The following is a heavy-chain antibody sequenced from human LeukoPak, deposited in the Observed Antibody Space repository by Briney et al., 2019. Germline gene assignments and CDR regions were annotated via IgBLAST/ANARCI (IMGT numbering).Heavy chain of an antibody. V-gene: IGHV3-48*03. CDR3: AKVATEGYYFDY. J-gene: IGHJ4*02. CDR1: GFTLSSYE. Sequence: GGSLRLSCAASGFTLSSYEMNWVRQAPGKGLEWVSYIGSSGTTIYYADSVKGRFTISRDNAKSSLYLQMNSLRAEDTAVYYCAKVATEGYYFDYWGQGTLVTVSS. D-gene: IGHD5-12*01. CDR2: IGSSGTTI.